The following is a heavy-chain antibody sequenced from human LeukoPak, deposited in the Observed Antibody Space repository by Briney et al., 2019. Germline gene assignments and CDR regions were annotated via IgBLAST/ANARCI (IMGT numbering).Heavy chain of an antibody. Sequence: GGSLRLSCAASGFTFGDHIMNWVRQLPGKRLEWVAYVSGRGSTVYYADSVKGRFTISRDNSKNSLYLQMNSLRAGDTAVYYCAKEALNLYYYDSSACYGNYFDFWGQGTLVSVSS. J-gene: IGHJ4*02. CDR1: GFTFGDHI. D-gene: IGHD3-22*01. V-gene: IGHV3-48*01. CDR3: AKEALNLYYYDSSACYGNYFDF. CDR2: VSGRGSTV.